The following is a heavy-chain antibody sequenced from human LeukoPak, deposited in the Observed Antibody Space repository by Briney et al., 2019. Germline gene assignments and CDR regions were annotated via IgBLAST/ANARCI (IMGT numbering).Heavy chain of an antibody. CDR3: ARRSSSWLSKYYFDY. Sequence: ASVKVSCKASGYTFTSYDINWVRQAAGQGLEWMGWMNPNSGNTGYAQKFQGRVTITRNTSISTAYMELSSLRSEDTAVYYCARRSSSWLSKYYFDYWGQGTLVTVSS. J-gene: IGHJ4*02. V-gene: IGHV1-8*01. D-gene: IGHD3-10*01. CDR1: GYTFTSYD. CDR2: MNPNSGNT.